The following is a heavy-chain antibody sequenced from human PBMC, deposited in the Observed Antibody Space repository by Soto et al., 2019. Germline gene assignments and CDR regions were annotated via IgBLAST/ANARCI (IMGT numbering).Heavy chain of an antibody. CDR1: GGSFSGYY. CDR3: ARSWFGHQVHWFDS. V-gene: IGHV4-34*01. D-gene: IGHD3-16*01. Sequence: SETLSLTCAVYGGSFSGYYWSWIRQPPGKGLEWIGEINHSGSTNYNPSLKSRVTISVDTSKNQFSLHLNSVTLEDTAVYYCARSWFGHQVHWFDSWGQGTLVTVSS. CDR2: INHSGST. J-gene: IGHJ5*01.